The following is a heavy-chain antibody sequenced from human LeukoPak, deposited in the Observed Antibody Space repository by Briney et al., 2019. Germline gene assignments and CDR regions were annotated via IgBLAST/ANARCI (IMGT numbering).Heavy chain of an antibody. CDR1: GYTFTSYG. Sequence: ASVKVSCKASGYTFTSYGISWVRQAPGQGLEWMGWISAYNGNTNYAQKLQGRVTMTTDTSTSTAYMELRSLRSDDTAVYYCARYRAYYYGSGSYYIDYWGQGTLVTVSS. CDR2: ISAYNGNT. V-gene: IGHV1-18*01. D-gene: IGHD3-10*01. CDR3: ARYRAYYYGSGSYYIDY. J-gene: IGHJ4*02.